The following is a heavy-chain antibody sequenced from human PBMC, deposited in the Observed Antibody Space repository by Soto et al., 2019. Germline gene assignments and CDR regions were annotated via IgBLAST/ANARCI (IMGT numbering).Heavy chain of an antibody. CDR1: GYSFSNNG. CDR2: INGDNGNT. D-gene: IGHD4-17*01. V-gene: IGHV1-18*04. CDR3: ARDLGYGDYGTDF. J-gene: IGHJ4*02. Sequence: QVQLVQSGAEVKKPGASVKVSCQASGYSFSNNGISWVRQAPGQGFEWMGWINGDNGNTNYAQKFQGRVTMSTDTSTSTAYMELRSLRSDATAVYYCARDLGYGDYGTDFWGQGTLVTVSS.